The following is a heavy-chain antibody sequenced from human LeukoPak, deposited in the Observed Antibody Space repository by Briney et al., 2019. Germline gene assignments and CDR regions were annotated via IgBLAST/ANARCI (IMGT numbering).Heavy chain of an antibody. Sequence: ASVKVSCKASGYTFTSYGISWVRQAPGQGLEWMGWISAYNGNTNYAQKLQGRVTMTTDTSTSTAYMELRSLRSDDTAVYYCARAAVRVVPAAPYSYYYMDVWGKGTTVAVSS. CDR1: GYTFTSYG. V-gene: IGHV1-18*01. D-gene: IGHD2-2*01. CDR3: ARAAVRVVPAAPYSYYYMDV. J-gene: IGHJ6*03. CDR2: ISAYNGNT.